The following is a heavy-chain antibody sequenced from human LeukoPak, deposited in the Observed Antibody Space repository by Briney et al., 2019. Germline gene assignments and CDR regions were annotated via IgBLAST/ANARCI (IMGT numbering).Heavy chain of an antibody. CDR3: AREARRYCSGGSPCWFDP. J-gene: IGHJ5*02. V-gene: IGHV1-2*02. CDR1: GYTFTGCY. CDR2: INPNSGGT. D-gene: IGHD2-15*01. Sequence: GASVKVSCKASGYTFTGCYMHWVRQAPGQGLEWMGWINPNSGGTNYAQKFQGRVTMTRDTSISTAYMELSRLRSDDTAVYYCAREARRYCSGGSPCWFDPWGQGTLVTVSS.